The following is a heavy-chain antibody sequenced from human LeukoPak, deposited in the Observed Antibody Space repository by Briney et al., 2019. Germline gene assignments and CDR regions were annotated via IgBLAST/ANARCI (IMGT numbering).Heavy chain of an antibody. Sequence: AASVKVSCKASRYTFTGYYMHWVRQAPGHGLEWMGRINPNSGGTNYAQKFQGRVTMTRDTSISTAYMELSRLRSDDTAVYYCARVWLVAGTSYFDYWGQGTLVTVSS. J-gene: IGHJ4*02. CDR3: ARVWLVAGTSYFDY. V-gene: IGHV1-2*06. CDR2: INPNSGGT. CDR1: RYTFTGYY. D-gene: IGHD6-19*01.